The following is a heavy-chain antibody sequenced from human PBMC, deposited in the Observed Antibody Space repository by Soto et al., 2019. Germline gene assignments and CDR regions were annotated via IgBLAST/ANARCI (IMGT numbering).Heavy chain of an antibody. D-gene: IGHD3-3*01. CDR1: GGTFSSYA. Sequence: SVKVSCKASGGTFSSYAISWVRQAPGQGLEWMGGIIPIFGTANYAQKFQGRVTITADESTSTAYMELSSLRSEDTAVYYCARQLRFLEWSHFDYWGQGTLVTVSS. CDR2: IIPIFGTA. V-gene: IGHV1-69*13. J-gene: IGHJ4*02. CDR3: ARQLRFLEWSHFDY.